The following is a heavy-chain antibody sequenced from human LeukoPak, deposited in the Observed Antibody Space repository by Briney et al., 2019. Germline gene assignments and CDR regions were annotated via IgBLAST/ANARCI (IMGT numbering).Heavy chain of an antibody. J-gene: IGHJ4*02. CDR2: IYSGGGT. CDR1: GFTVSSNY. Sequence: GGSLRLSCAASGFTVSSNYMSWVRQAPGKGLEWVSVIYSGGGTNYADSVKGRFTISRDNAKNSLYLQMNSLRAEDTAVYYCAREDCGGDCYIDYWGQGTLVTVSS. CDR3: AREDCGGDCYIDY. D-gene: IGHD2-21*02. V-gene: IGHV3-66*01.